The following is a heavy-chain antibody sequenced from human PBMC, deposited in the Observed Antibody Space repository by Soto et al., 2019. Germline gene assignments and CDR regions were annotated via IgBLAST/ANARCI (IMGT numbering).Heavy chain of an antibody. Sequence: QVQLVQSGAEVKKPGASVKVSCKASGYTFTSYAMHWVRQAPGQRLEWMGWINAGNGNTKYSKKFQGRVTITRDTSASTAYMELSSLRSEDTAVYYCARGTVTPDAYWGQGTLVTDSS. J-gene: IGHJ4*02. V-gene: IGHV1-3*01. CDR1: GYTFTSYA. D-gene: IGHD4-17*01. CDR3: ARGTVTPDAY. CDR2: INAGNGNT.